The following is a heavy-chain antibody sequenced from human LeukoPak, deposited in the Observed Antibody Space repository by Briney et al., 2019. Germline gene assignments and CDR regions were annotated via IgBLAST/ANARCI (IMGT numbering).Heavy chain of an antibody. CDR2: MNPNSGNT. J-gene: IGHJ4*02. D-gene: IGHD6-19*01. CDR3: ARVVRYSSGPLTDLLPYYFDY. CDR1: GYTFTSYD. V-gene: IGHV1-8*01. Sequence: ASVKVSCKASGYTFTSYDINWVRQATGQGLEWMGWMNPNSGNTGYAQKFQGRVTITRDTSASAVCMELSSLRSDDMAVYYCARVVRYSSGPLTDLLPYYFDYWGQGTLVTVSS.